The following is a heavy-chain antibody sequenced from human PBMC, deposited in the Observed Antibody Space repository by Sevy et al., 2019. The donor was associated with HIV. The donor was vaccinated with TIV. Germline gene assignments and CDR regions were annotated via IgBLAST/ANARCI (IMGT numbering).Heavy chain of an antibody. Sequence: SETLSLTCTVSGGSISSYYWSWIRQPPGKGLEWIGYIYYSGSTNYNPSLKSRVTISVDTSKNQFSLKLSSVTAADTAVCYCARASHYYGSGSYYSLIDYYYYGMDVWGQGTTVTVSS. J-gene: IGHJ6*02. CDR2: IYYSGST. V-gene: IGHV4-59*01. CDR3: ARASHYYGSGSYYSLIDYYYYGMDV. D-gene: IGHD3-10*01. CDR1: GGSISSYY.